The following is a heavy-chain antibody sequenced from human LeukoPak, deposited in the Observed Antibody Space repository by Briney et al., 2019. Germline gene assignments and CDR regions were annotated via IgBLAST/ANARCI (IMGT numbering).Heavy chain of an antibody. D-gene: IGHD1-26*01. CDR3: ARDSGKYYISWYFDL. CDR1: GFTFSSYS. J-gene: IGHJ2*01. CDR2: ISSSSSTI. V-gene: IGHV3-48*02. Sequence: GGSLRLSCAASGFTFSSYSMNWVRQAPGKGLEWVSYISSSSSTIYYADSVKGRFTISRDNAKNSLYLQMNSLRDEDTAVYYCARDSGKYYISWYFDLWGRGTLVTVSS.